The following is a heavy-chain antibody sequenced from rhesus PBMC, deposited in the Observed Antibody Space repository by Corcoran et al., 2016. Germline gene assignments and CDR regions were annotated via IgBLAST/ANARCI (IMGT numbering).Heavy chain of an antibody. D-gene: IGHD3-28*01. V-gene: IGHV4-169*02. CDR1: GGSISSSY. CDR3: ASGFGYYYDSAPTGYFDL. J-gene: IGHJ2*01. CDR2: IYGSVSST. Sequence: QLQLQESGPGLVKPSETLSVTCAVSGGSISSSYWSWISQAPGQGLEWIGYIYGSVSSTNYNPSLKSRVTRSVYTSKNQLFLKLSAVTAADTAVYYCASGFGYYYDSAPTGYFDLWGPGTPITISS.